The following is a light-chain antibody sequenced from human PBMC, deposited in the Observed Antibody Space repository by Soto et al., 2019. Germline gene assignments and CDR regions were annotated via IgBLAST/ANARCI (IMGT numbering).Light chain of an antibody. CDR3: QQYGDSPQT. CDR2: GAS. J-gene: IGKJ5*01. Sequence: ESVLTQSPGTLSLAPGERATLSCRASQSVTNNCLAWYQHKPGQAPRLLLYGASSRATGIPDRCSGSGSGTDFTLTIDRLDPEDFAVYFCQQYGDSPQTFGQGTRLEI. V-gene: IGKV3-20*01. CDR1: QSVTNNC.